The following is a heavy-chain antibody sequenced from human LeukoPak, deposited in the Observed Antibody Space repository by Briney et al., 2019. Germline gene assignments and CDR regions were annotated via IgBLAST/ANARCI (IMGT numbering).Heavy chain of an antibody. CDR3: ATPPPYYSSSWYSTGGADDY. CDR2: IYYSGST. Sequence: SETLSLTCTVSGGSISSSSYYWGWIRQPPGKGLEWIGSIYYSGSTYYNPSLKSRVTISVDTSKNQFSLKLSSVTAADTAVYYCATPPPYYSSSWYSTGGADDYWGQGTLVTVSS. CDR1: GGSISSSSYY. V-gene: IGHV4-39*01. D-gene: IGHD6-13*01. J-gene: IGHJ4*02.